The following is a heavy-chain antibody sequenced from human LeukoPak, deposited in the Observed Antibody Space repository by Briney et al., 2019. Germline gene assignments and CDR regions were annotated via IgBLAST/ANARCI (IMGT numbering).Heavy chain of an antibody. CDR3: ARGYLGYCSGGSRYSAYNWFDP. D-gene: IGHD2-15*01. CDR2: IYTSGST. CDR1: GGSISSGSYY. J-gene: IGHJ5*02. Sequence: SETLSLTCTVSGGSISSGSYYWSWIRQPAGKGLEWIGRIYTSGSTNYNPSLKSRVTISVDTSKNQFSLKLSSVTAADTAVYYCARGYLGYCSGGSRYSAYNWFDPWGQGTLVTVSS. V-gene: IGHV4-61*02.